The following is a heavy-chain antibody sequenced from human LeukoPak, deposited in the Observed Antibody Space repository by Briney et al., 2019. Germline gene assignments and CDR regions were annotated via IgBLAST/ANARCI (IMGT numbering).Heavy chain of an antibody. Sequence: GGSLRLSCAASGFTFNSYGMNWVRQAPGKGLEWVAFIQYDGSNKYYADSVKGRFTVSRDNSKSTVYLQMNSLRAEDTAVYCCASEKGPRDVWGKGTTVTVSS. CDR3: ASEKGPRDV. V-gene: IGHV3-30*02. CDR2: IQYDGSNK. CDR1: GFTFNSYG. J-gene: IGHJ6*04.